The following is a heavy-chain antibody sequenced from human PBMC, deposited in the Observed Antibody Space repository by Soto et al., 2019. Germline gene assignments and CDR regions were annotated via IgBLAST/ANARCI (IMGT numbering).Heavy chain of an antibody. CDR1: GGSFSGYY. V-gene: IGHV4-34*01. J-gene: IGHJ4*02. CDR3: ARCYLNYYYDSSGYASKVYYFDY. CDR2: INHSGST. Sequence: PSETLSLTCSVYGGSFSGYYWSWIRQPPGKGLEWIGEINHSGSTNYNPSLKSRVTISVDTSKNQFSLKLSSVTAADTAVYYCARCYLNYYYDSSGYASKVYYFDYWGQGTLVTVSS. D-gene: IGHD3-22*01.